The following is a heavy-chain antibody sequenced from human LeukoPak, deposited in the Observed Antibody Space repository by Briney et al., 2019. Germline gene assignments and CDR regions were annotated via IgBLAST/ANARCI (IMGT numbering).Heavy chain of an antibody. CDR3: ARAINPVRGVIPGAFDI. V-gene: IGHV1-2*04. J-gene: IGHJ3*02. Sequence: ASVKVSCKASGYTFTGYYMHWVRQAPGQGLEWMGWINPNSGGTNYAQKSQGWVTMTRDTSISTAYMELSRLRSEDTAVYYCARAINPVRGVIPGAFDIWGQGTMVTVSS. CDR1: GYTFTGYY. D-gene: IGHD3-10*01. CDR2: INPNSGGT.